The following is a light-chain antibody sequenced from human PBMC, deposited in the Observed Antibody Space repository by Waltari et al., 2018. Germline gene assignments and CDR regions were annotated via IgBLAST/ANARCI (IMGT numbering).Light chain of an antibody. V-gene: IGKV1-5*03. Sequence: DIQMTQSPSSLSASVGDRGTITCRASQSISNWLAWYQQKPGKAPILLIYKASILKSGVPSRFSGSGSGTQFTLTISSLQPGDFATYYCQQYNTYSSFGQGTKLEIK. CDR1: QSISNW. CDR2: KAS. CDR3: QQYNTYSS. J-gene: IGKJ2*01.